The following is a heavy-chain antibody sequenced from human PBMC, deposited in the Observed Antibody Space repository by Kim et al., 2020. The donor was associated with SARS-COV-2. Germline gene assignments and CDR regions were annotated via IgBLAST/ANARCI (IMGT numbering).Heavy chain of an antibody. V-gene: IGHV4-30-2*01. J-gene: IGHJ6*02. D-gene: IGHD2-15*01. CDR3: VRSREGFCSDGRCHPEYYYDGMDV. CDR2: LFQTWSP. CDR1: GVSIKSGGYS. Sequence: SETLSLTCAVSGVSIKSGGYSWNWIRQPPGKGLEWIGYLFQTWSPTYNPYLKSRVTISGDRSTNKFSLKLTSVTAADTAVYFCVRSREGFCSDGRCHPEYYYDGMDVWGQGIPVTVSS.